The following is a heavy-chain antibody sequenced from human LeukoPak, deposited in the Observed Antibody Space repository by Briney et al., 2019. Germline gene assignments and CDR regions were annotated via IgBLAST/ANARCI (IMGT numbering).Heavy chain of an antibody. D-gene: IGHD6-19*01. CDR2: IYYSGST. CDR1: GGSITSYY. V-gene: IGHV4-59*08. CDR3: ASGLIAVAVRAAFDI. Sequence: SETLSLTCTVSGGSITSYYWSWIRQPPGKGLEWIGSIYYSGSTNYNPSLKSRVTISVDTSKNQFSLKLSSVTAADTAVYYCASGLIAVAVRAAFDIWGQGTMVTVSS. J-gene: IGHJ3*02.